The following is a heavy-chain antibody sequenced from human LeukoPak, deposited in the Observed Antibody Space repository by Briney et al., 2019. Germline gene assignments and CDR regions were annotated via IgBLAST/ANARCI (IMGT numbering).Heavy chain of an antibody. Sequence: ASVKVSCTASGYTFTGKYMYWVRQAPGQGLEWMGWINPNSGGTNYAQKFQGRVTMTRDTSISTAYMEVSRLRYDDTAVYYCARLGVEDYWGQGTLVTVSS. J-gene: IGHJ4*02. D-gene: IGHD2-8*01. V-gene: IGHV1-2*02. CDR3: ARLGVEDY. CDR2: INPNSGGT. CDR1: GYTFTGKY.